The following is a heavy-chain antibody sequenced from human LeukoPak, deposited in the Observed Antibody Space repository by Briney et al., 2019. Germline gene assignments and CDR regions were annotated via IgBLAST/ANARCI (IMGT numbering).Heavy chain of an antibody. Sequence: QSGPALVEPTQTLTLTCTFSGFSLSTSGVCVSWIRQPPGTALEWLARIDWNDDKYYTTSLKTRLTISKDTSKSQVVLTMTNMDPVDTATYYCARYYYDNSGYYQFDCWGQGTLVTVSS. CDR3: ARYYYDNSGYYQFDC. CDR1: GFSLSTSGVC. J-gene: IGHJ4*02. V-gene: IGHV2-70*11. D-gene: IGHD3-22*01. CDR2: IDWNDDK.